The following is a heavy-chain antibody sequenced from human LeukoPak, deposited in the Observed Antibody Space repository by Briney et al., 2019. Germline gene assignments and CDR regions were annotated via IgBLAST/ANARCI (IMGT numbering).Heavy chain of an antibody. V-gene: IGHV3-7*01. CDR1: GFTFSSYW. D-gene: IGHD6-19*01. CDR3: VRDNGGWYRSALGRESAYYYYYYMDV. Sequence: PGGTLRLSCAASGFTFSSYWMSWVREAPGKGLEWVANIKQDVIEKSYVDSVKGRFTISRDNAKNSLYLQMNSLRTEDTAVYYCVRDNGGWYRSALGRESAYYYYYYMDVWGKGTTVTVSS. CDR2: IKQDVIEK. J-gene: IGHJ6*03.